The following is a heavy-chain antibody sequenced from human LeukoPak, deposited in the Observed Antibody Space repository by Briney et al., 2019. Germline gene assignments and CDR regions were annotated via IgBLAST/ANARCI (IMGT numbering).Heavy chain of an antibody. CDR2: IYPNSGAT. D-gene: IGHD5-18*01. J-gene: IGHJ4*02. CDR1: GCTFTDYY. CDR3: ARDGDAVMVDFDY. V-gene: IGHV1-2*02. Sequence: GASVMVSCKTSGCTFTDYYFYWLRQAPGQGLEWMAWIYPNSGATRYAQKFQGRITVTRDTSISAAYMELRTLTPDDTAVYYCARDGDAVMVDFDYWGQGTLVTVSS.